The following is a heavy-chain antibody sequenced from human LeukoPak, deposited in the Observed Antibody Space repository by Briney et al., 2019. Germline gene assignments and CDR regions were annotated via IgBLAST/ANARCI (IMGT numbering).Heavy chain of an antibody. Sequence: PGGSLRLSCAASGFTFSSYAMHWVRQAPGKGLEYVSAISSNGGSTYYANSVKGRFTISRDNSKNTLYLQMGSLRAEDMAVYYCARGPLTQYYYYYYYMDVWGKGTTVTVPS. V-gene: IGHV3-64*01. CDR1: GFTFSSYA. J-gene: IGHJ6*03. D-gene: IGHD4/OR15-4a*01. CDR3: ARGPLTQYYYYYYYMDV. CDR2: ISSNGGST.